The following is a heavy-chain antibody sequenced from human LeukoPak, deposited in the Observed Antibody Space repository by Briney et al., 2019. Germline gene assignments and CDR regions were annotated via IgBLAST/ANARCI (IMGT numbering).Heavy chain of an antibody. CDR1: XFTXSIXA. CDR3: ARDLGYCSSTSCQFDY. Sequence: XLXCAAPXFTXSIXAMSWVRQXPGXGLXXXSAXSGSGGSAYYADSVKGRFTISRDNSKNTLYLQMNGLRAEDTAVYYCARDLGYCSSTSCQFDYWGQGTLVTVSS. V-gene: IGHV3-23*01. J-gene: IGHJ4*02. D-gene: IGHD2-2*01. CDR2: XSGSGGSA.